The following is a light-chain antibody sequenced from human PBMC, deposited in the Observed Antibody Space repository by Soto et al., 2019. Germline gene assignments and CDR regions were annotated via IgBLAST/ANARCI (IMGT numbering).Light chain of an antibody. V-gene: IGLV2-14*01. Sequence: QSALTQPASVSGSPGQSSTISCTGTSSDVGGYNYVSWYQQHPGKAPKLMIYDVSNRPSGVSNRFSGSKSGNTASLTISGLQAEDEADYYCSSYTSSSTLVVCGGRTKLTVL. CDR2: DVS. J-gene: IGLJ2*01. CDR1: SSDVGGYNY. CDR3: SSYTSSSTLVV.